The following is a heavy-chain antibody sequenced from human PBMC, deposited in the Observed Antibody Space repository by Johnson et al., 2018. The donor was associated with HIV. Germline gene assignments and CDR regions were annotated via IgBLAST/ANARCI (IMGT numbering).Heavy chain of an antibody. CDR3: AKDLLSSSWFHDAFDI. CDR1: GLTFSSYG. Sequence: QMLLVESGGGLVQPGGSLRLSCAASGLTFSSYGMHWVRQAPGQGLEWVAFIRYDGINQNYADSVKGRFTISRDNSKNTLYLQMNRLRAEDTALYYCAKDLLSSSWFHDAFDIWGQGTMVTVSS. CDR2: IRYDGINQ. J-gene: IGHJ3*02. D-gene: IGHD6-13*01. V-gene: IGHV3-30*02.